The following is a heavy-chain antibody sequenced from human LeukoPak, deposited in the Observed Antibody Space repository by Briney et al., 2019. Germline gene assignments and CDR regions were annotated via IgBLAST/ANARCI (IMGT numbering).Heavy chain of an antibody. CDR1: GFTFSGSA. CDR3: TRHRQEWELPNAYYYYYMDV. D-gene: IGHD1-26*01. J-gene: IGHJ6*03. V-gene: IGHV3-73*01. Sequence: GGSLRLSCAASGFTFSGSAMHWVRQASGKGLEWVGRIRSKANSYATAYAASVKGRFTISRDDSKNTAYLQMNSLKTEDTAVYYCTRHRQEWELPNAYYYYYMDVWGKGTTVTVSS. CDR2: IRSKANSYAT.